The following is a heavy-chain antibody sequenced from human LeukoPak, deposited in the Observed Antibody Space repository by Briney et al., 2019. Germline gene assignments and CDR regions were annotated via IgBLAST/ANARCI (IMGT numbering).Heavy chain of an antibody. D-gene: IGHD2-21*02. V-gene: IGHV3-7*01. CDR1: GFTFSSYW. Sequence: PGGSLRLSCAASGFTFSSYWMSWVRQAPGKGLEWVANIKQDGSEKYYVDSVKGRFTISRDNAKNSLFLQMNSLRAEDTAVYYCARTKFVVGTHFFCSFDYWGQGTLVTVSS. J-gene: IGHJ4*02. CDR3: ARTKFVVGTHFFCSFDY. CDR2: IKQDGSEK.